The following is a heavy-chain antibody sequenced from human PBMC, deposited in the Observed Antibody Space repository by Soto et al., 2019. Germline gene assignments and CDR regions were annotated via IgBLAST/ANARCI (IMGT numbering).Heavy chain of an antibody. D-gene: IGHD6-19*01. J-gene: IGHJ5*02. Sequence: GGSLRLSCVGSGFSFRKYAMNWVRQAPGKGLEWVSGISGSGGSGRGFYADPVKGRFTISRDNSKNTLYLQMNSLRAEDTAVYYCARGAVLYSGAWYNWLDPWGQGTLVTVSS. CDR2: ISGSGGSGRG. CDR1: GFSFRKYA. CDR3: ARGAVLYSGAWYNWLDP. V-gene: IGHV3-23*01.